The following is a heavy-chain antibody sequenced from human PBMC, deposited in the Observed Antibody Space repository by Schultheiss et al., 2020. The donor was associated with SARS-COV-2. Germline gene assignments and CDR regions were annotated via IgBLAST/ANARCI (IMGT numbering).Heavy chain of an antibody. CDR3: SRNFDYGDNDAFGI. Sequence: GGSLRLSCAASGFTFNNCWMHWVRQVPGKGLVWVSRINGGGTDPYYADSVKGRFTISRDNAKNTLYLQMNGLRAEDTAMYYCSRNFDYGDNDAFGIWGQGTMVTVSS. V-gene: IGHV3-74*01. J-gene: IGHJ3*02. CDR1: GFTFNNCW. CDR2: INGGGTDP. D-gene: IGHD4-17*01.